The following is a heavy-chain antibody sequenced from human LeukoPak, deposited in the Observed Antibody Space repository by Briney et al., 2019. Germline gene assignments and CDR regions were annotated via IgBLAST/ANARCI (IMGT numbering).Heavy chain of an antibody. CDR2: IVTAGDT. CDR1: GFTFSNYD. Sequence: GGSLRLSCAASGFTFSNYDMHWVRQATGKGLEWVSTIVTAGDTYYPGSVKGRFTISRENAKNSLYLQMNSLRAEDTAVYYCARDYDSSGYYDYWGQGTLVTVSS. J-gene: IGHJ4*02. CDR3: ARDYDSSGYYDY. V-gene: IGHV3-13*01. D-gene: IGHD3-22*01.